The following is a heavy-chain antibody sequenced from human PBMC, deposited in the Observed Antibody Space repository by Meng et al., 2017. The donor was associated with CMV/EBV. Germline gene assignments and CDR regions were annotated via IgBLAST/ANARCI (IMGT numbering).Heavy chain of an antibody. V-gene: IGHV1-2*02. CDR3: ARARLTMVVTPY. J-gene: IGHJ4*02. D-gene: IGHD4-23*01. CDR1: GYTFTGYY. CDR2: INPNSGGT. Sequence: SCKASGYTFTGYYMHWVRRAPGQGLEWMGWINPNSGGTNYAQKFQGRVTMTRDTSISTAYMELSRLRSDDTAVYYCARARLTMVVTPYWGQGTLVTVSS.